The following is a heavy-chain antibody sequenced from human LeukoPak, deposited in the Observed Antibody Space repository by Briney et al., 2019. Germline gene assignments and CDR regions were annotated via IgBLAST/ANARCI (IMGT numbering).Heavy chain of an antibody. V-gene: IGHV4-30-2*01. CDR3: ARGGCYSHLDAFDI. J-gene: IGHJ3*02. CDR2: IYHSGST. D-gene: IGHD3-22*01. Sequence: SQTLSLTCAVSGGSISSGGYSWSWIRQPPGKGLEWIGYIYHSGSTYYNPSLKSRVTISVDRSKNQFSLKLSSVTAADTAVYYCARGGCYSHLDAFDIWGQGTMVTVSS. CDR1: GGSISSGGYS.